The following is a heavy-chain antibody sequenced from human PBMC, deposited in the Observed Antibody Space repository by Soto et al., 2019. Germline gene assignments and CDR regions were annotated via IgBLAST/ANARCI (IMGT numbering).Heavy chain of an antibody. V-gene: IGHV4-59*01. CDR1: GGSISSYY. D-gene: IGHD3-16*01. J-gene: IGHJ6*02. CDR2: IYYSGST. Sequence: ASETLSLTCTVSGGSISSYYWSWIRQPPGKGLEWIGYIYYSGSTNYNPSLKSRVTISVDTSKNQFSLKLSSVTAADTAVYYCARDPVPPWEVMLRSYYYGMDLWGQGTTVPVS. CDR3: ARDPVPPWEVMLRSYYYGMDL.